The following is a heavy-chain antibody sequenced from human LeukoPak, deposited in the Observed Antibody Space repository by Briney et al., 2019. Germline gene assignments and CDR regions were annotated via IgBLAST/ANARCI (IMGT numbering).Heavy chain of an antibody. D-gene: IGHD6-25*01. J-gene: IGHJ4*02. CDR2: ISYDGSNK. V-gene: IGHV3-30*18. CDR3: AKGAGYSSGLN. Sequence: GRSLRLSCAASGFTFSSYGMHWVRQAPGKGLEWVAVISYDGSNKYYADSVKGRFTISRDNSKNSLYLQMNSLTAECTAVYYCAKGAGYSSGLNCGQGALVTVSS. CDR1: GFTFSSYG.